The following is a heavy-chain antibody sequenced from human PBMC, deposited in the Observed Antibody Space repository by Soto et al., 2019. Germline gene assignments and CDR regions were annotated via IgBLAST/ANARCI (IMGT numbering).Heavy chain of an antibody. CDR2: VSYIGST. CDR3: ARQGGNGWGSNRPYDY. CDR1: GGSISGYY. V-gene: IGHV4-59*08. J-gene: IGHJ4*02. Sequence: SETLSLTCTVSGGSISGYYWSWIRQPPGKRLEWIAYVSYIGSTNYNPSLIRRVTISVDTSKNHFSLELRSVTAADTALYYCARQGGNGWGSNRPYDYWGQGILVTVS. D-gene: IGHD7-27*01.